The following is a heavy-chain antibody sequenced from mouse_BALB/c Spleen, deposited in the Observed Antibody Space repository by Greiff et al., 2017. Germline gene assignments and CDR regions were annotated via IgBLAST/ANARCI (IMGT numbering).Heavy chain of an antibody. CDR2: ISDGGSYT. J-gene: IGHJ3*01. Sequence: EVKLVESGGGLVKPGGSLKLSCAASGFTFSDYYMYWVRQTPEKRLEWVATISDGGSYTYYPDSVKGRFTISRDNAKNNLYLQMSSLKSEDTAMYYCAREQDYYGYFAYWGQGTLVTVSA. V-gene: IGHV5-4*02. CDR1: GFTFSDYY. D-gene: IGHD1-2*01. CDR3: AREQDYYGYFAY.